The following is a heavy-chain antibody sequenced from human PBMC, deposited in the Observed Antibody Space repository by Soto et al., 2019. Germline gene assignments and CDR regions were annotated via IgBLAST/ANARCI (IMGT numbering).Heavy chain of an antibody. CDR1: GYSFNSYG. J-gene: IGHJ6*02. CDR3: ARGGYYDSSGSRNYHYYGMDA. D-gene: IGHD3-22*01. CDR2: ISPYDDNT. Sequence: QVQLVQSGSGVKKPGASVKVSCKASGYSFNSYGISWVRQAPGQGLEWLGWISPYDDNTKYAQSLQGRVTMTTDTSTRTAYMELRSLRSDDTAVYYCARGGYYDSSGSRNYHYYGMDAWGQGTTVTVS. V-gene: IGHV1-18*01.